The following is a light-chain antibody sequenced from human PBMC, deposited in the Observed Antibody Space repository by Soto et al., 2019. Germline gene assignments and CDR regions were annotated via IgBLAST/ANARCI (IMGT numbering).Light chain of an antibody. CDR1: TSDVVGYNY. CDR2: EVN. J-gene: IGLJ1*01. Sequence: QSVLTQPTSASGSPGQSVTISCTGTTSDVVGYNYVSWYQQHPGKAPKLMIYEVNKRPSGVPDRFSGYKSGNTASLTVSGLQADDEADYYGSSYAGSNNFEKVFGTGTKVTVL. CDR3: SSYAGSNNFEKV. V-gene: IGLV2-8*01.